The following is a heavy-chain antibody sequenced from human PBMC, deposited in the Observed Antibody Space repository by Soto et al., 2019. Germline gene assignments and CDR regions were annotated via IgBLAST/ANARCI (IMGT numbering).Heavy chain of an antibody. D-gene: IGHD6-6*01. CDR2: IIPIFGTA. J-gene: IGHJ4*02. CDR1: GGTFSSYA. V-gene: IGHV1-69*01. CDR3: AREGPPKYSSSAGILTY. Sequence: QVQLVQSGAEVKKPGSSVKVSCKASGGTFSSYAISWVRQAPGQGLEWMGGIIPIFGTANYAQKFQGRVTITADESTSTDYMELSSLRSEDTAVYYCAREGPPKYSSSAGILTYWGQGTLVTVSS.